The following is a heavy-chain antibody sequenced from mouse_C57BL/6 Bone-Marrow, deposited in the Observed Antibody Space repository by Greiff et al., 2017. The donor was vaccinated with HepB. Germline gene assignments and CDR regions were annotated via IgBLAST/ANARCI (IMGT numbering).Heavy chain of an antibody. CDR1: GFTFSDFY. CDR3: ARDAWPEYDGSSYDAMDY. CDR2: SRNKANDYTT. Sequence: EVKVVDSGGGLVQSGRSLRLSCATSGFTFSDFYMEWVRQAPGKGLEWIAASRNKANDYTTEYSASVKGRFIVSRDTSQSILYLQMNALRAEDTAIYYCARDAWPEYDGSSYDAMDYWGQGTSVTGSS. V-gene: IGHV7-1*01. J-gene: IGHJ4*01. D-gene: IGHD1-1*01.